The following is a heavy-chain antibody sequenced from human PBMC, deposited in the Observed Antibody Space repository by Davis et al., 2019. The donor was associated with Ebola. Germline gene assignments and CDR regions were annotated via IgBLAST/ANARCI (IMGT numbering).Heavy chain of an antibody. V-gene: IGHV1-46*03. D-gene: IGHD3-10*01. CDR1: GYTFTSYY. CDR3: ARAPPYGSGSRGYYFDY. CDR2: INPSGGST. Sequence: AASVKVSCKASGYTFTSYYMHWVRQAPGQGLEWMGIINPSGGSTSYAQKFQGRVTMTRDTSTSTVYMELSSLRSEDTAVYYCARAPPYGSGSRGYYFDYWGQGTLVTVSS. J-gene: IGHJ4*02.